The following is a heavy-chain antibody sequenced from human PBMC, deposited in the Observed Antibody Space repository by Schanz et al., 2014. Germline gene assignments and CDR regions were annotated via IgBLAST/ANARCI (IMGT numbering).Heavy chain of an antibody. J-gene: IGHJ3*02. Sequence: EVQLLESGGGLVEPGGSLRLSCAASGFSFSSYAMGWVRQARGKGLEWVSRIKSDGSSTSYADSVKGRFTISRDNAKNSLYLEMNSLRAEDTAVYYCARKMKLGVYGGKGHDSLDIWGQGTMVTVSS. D-gene: IGHD4-17*01. CDR3: ARKMKLGVYGGKGHDSLDI. CDR2: IKSDGSST. V-gene: IGHV3-23*01. CDR1: GFSFSSYA.